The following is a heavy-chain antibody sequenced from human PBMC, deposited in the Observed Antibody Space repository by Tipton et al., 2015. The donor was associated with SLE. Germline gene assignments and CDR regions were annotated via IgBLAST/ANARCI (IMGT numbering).Heavy chain of an antibody. CDR3: ARESDSGGVRGVKDAFDI. D-gene: IGHD3-10*01. CDR2: IYYSGST. V-gene: IGHV4-59*01. CDR1: GFSISSYY. Sequence: TLSLTCTVSGFSISSYYWSWIRQPPGKGLEWIGYIYYSGSTNYNPSLKSRVTISVDTSKNQFPLKLSSVTAADTAVYYCARESDSGGVRGVKDAFDIWGQGTMVTVSS. J-gene: IGHJ3*02.